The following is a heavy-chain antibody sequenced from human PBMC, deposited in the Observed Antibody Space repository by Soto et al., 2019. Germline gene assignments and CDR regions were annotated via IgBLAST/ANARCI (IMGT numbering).Heavy chain of an antibody. J-gene: IGHJ6*02. CDR2: MSHDGSHK. V-gene: IGHV3-30*03. D-gene: IGHD6-19*01. Sequence: QVQLVESGGGVVQAVGSLGPSFTASGFTFSTYGMHWVRPAPGKGPEWVAVMSHDGSHKAFLDSVKGRFIISRDNSKNPLYLQMNCLRPDDTAVYYCARLPRSGWDHYYYGMDVGGQWTTVIVSS. CDR1: GFTFSTYG. CDR3: ARLPRSGWDHYYYGMDV.